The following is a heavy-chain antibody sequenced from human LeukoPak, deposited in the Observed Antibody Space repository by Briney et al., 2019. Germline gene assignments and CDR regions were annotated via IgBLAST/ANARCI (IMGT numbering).Heavy chain of an antibody. CDR2: ISGSGGST. CDR1: GFTFSSYA. V-gene: IGHV3-23*01. Sequence: GGSLRLSCAASGFTFSSYAMSWVRQAPGKGLEWVSAISGSGGSTYCADSVKGRFTISRDNSKNTLYLQMNSLRAEDTAVYYCAKGYSGSPPRRSYMDVWGKGTTVTVSS. CDR3: AKGYSGSPPRRSYMDV. D-gene: IGHD5-12*01. J-gene: IGHJ6*03.